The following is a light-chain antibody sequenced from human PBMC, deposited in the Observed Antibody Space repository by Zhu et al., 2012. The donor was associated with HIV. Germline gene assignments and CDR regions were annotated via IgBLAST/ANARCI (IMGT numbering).Light chain of an antibody. Sequence: DLQMTQSPSSLSAFVGDRVTITCRASQGIANYLAWYQQKPGKVPKVLIYAASTLQSGVPSRFSGSGSGTDFTLTISSLQPEDVATYYCQRYDDVPRTFGQGTKVEIK. J-gene: IGKJ1*01. V-gene: IGKV1-27*01. CDR1: QGIANY. CDR2: AAS. CDR3: QRYDDVPRT.